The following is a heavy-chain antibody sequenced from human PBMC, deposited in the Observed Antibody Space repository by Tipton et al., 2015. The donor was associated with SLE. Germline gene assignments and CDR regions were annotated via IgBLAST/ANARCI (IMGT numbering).Heavy chain of an antibody. J-gene: IGHJ2*01. V-gene: IGHV3-53*01. CDR1: GFTVSSNY. D-gene: IGHD1-26*01. Sequence: GSLRLSCAASGFTVSSNYMSWVRQAPGKGLEWVSVIYSGGSTYYADSVKGRFTISRDNSKNTLYLQMNSLRAEDTAVYYCARDGLGPYSGSHDWYFDLWGRGTLVTVSS. CDR3: ARDGLGPYSGSHDWYFDL. CDR2: IYSGGST.